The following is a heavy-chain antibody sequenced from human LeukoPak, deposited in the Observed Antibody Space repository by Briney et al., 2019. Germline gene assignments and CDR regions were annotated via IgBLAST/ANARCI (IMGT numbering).Heavy chain of an antibody. CDR3: AKGDLEAFDI. Sequence: GGSLRLSCAASGFTVSSNYMSWVRQAPGKGLEWVSAISGSGGSTYYADSVKGRFTISRDNSKNTLYLQMNSLRAEDTAVYYCAKGDLEAFDIWGQGTMVTVSS. CDR2: ISGSGGST. CDR1: GFTVSSNY. V-gene: IGHV3-23*01. D-gene: IGHD1-1*01. J-gene: IGHJ3*02.